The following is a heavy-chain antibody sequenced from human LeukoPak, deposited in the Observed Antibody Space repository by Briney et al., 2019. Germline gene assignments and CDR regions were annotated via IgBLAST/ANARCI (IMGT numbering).Heavy chain of an antibody. Sequence: SETLSLTCTVSSGSISSYYWSWIRQPAGKGLEWIGRIYTSGSTNYNPSLKSRVTMSVDTSKNQFSLKLSSVTAADTAVYYCARDASNGDNDKRFDYWGQGTLVTVSS. CDR3: ARDASNGDNDKRFDY. V-gene: IGHV4-4*07. CDR2: IYTSGST. CDR1: SGSISSYY. J-gene: IGHJ4*02. D-gene: IGHD4-17*01.